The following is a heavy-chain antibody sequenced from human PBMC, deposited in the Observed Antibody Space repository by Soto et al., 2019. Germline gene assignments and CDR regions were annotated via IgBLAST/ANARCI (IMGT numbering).Heavy chain of an antibody. D-gene: IGHD3-9*01. Sequence: ASVKVSCKASGYTFTGYYMHWVRQAPGQGLEWMGWINPNSGGTNYAQKFQGWVTMTRDTSISTAYMELSRLRSDDTAVYYCARDQTILTGYYYYYYGMDVWGQ. V-gene: IGHV1-2*04. CDR3: ARDQTILTGYYYYYYGMDV. CDR2: INPNSGGT. CDR1: GYTFTGYY. J-gene: IGHJ6*02.